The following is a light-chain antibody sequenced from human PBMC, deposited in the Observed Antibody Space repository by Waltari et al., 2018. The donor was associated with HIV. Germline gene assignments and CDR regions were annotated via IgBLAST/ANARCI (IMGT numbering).Light chain of an antibody. CDR2: ADS. CDR3: QVWDSRSDHPV. Sequence: SYVLTQPPSVSVAPGPTARITCGGNKLGTTTVTWYQQSPGQAPVLVVHADSDRPSGIPERFSGSNSGNTATLTISRVEAGDEADYYCQVWDSRSDHPVLGGGTRLTVL. V-gene: IGLV3-21*02. CDR1: KLGTTT. J-gene: IGLJ3*02.